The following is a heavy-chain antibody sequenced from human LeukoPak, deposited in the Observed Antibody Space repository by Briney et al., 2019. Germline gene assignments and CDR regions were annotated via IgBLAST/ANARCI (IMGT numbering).Heavy chain of an antibody. J-gene: IGHJ4*02. CDR1: GFTFSIYG. V-gene: IGHV3-30*18. CDR3: AKKSAGXXVYYFDY. CDR2: ISYDGSNK. Sequence: GGSLRLSCAASGFTFSIYGMPWVRQAPGKGLEWVAYISYDGSNKNHAESVKGRFTISRDNSKNTLYLQMNSLRTEDTAVYYCAKKSAGXXVYYFDYLGQGTLVTVSS. D-gene: IGHD3-10*01.